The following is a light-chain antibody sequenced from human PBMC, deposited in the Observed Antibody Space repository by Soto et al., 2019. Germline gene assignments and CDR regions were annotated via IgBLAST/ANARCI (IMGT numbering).Light chain of an antibody. V-gene: IGLV1-51*01. CDR3: GSWDSSLSAYV. CDR1: SSNIGGNS. J-gene: IGLJ1*01. Sequence: QSALTQPPSVSAAPGQKVTISCSGSSSNIGGNSVSWYQQLPGTAPKLLIYDDNKRPSGIADRFSGSKSGTSATLGITGFQTGDEADYYCGSWDSSLSAYVFGTGTKVT. CDR2: DDN.